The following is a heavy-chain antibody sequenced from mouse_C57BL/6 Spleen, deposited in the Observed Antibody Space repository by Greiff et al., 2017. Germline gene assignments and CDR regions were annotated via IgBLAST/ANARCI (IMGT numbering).Heavy chain of an antibody. J-gene: IGHJ1*03. CDR3: SRSPFTTVVATYYWYFDV. V-gene: IGHV14-3*01. Sequence: EVQLQQSVAELVRPGASVKLSCTASGFNIKNTYMHWVKQRPEQGLEWIGRIDPANGNTKYAPKFQGKATITADTSSNTAYLQLSSLTSEDTAIYYCSRSPFTTVVATYYWYFDVWGTGTTVTVSS. CDR1: GFNIKNTY. D-gene: IGHD1-1*01. CDR2: IDPANGNT.